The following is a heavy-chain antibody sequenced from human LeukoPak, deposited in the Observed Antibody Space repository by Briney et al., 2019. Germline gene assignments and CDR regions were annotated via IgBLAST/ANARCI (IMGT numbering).Heavy chain of an antibody. CDR3: ARDTFTRYNSGYQY. CDR2: ITNNGTTI. Sequence: PGGSLRLSCAASGFTFSSYAINWVRQAPGKGLEWVSYITNNGTTIYYADSVKGRFTISRGNAENSLYLQMNSLRVEVTAVYYCARDTFTRYNSGYQYWGQGTLVTVSS. CDR1: GFTFSSYA. V-gene: IGHV3-48*03. J-gene: IGHJ4*02. D-gene: IGHD3-22*01.